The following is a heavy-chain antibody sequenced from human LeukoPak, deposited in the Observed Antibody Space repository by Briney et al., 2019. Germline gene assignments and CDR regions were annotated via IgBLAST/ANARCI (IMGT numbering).Heavy chain of an antibody. D-gene: IGHD1/OR15-1a*01. CDR3: ARSPNTPLFDS. J-gene: IGHJ4*02. CDR2: IYISGST. V-gene: IGHV4-4*07. CDR1: GGSISTYY. Sequence: SETLSLTCTVSGGSISTYYWSWIRQPAGQGLECIGRIYISGSTNYNPSLRSRVAMSVDTSKNQCSLRLSSVTAADTAVYYCARSPNTPLFDSWGQGTLVTVSS.